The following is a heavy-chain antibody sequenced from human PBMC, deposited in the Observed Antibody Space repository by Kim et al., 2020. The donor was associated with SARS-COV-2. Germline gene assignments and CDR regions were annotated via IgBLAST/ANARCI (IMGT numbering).Heavy chain of an antibody. CDR1: GFTVSSYY. V-gene: IGHV3-66*01. J-gene: IGHJ6*02. Sequence: GGSLRLSCAASGFTVSSYYMSWVRQAPGKGLEWVSVIYSGGSTYYADSVKGRFTISRDNSKNTLYLQMNSLRAEDTAVYYCARRPYCGGDCYPYGMDVWGQGTTVRLL. D-gene: IGHD2-21*01. CDR2: IYSGGST. CDR3: ARRPYCGGDCYPYGMDV.